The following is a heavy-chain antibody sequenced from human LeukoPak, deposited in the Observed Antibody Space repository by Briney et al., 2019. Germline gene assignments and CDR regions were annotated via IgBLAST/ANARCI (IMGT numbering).Heavy chain of an antibody. CDR2: SNEDGSTT. J-gene: IGHJ4*02. V-gene: IGHV3-74*01. D-gene: IGHD1-26*01. Sequence: GGSLGLSCAASGFTFSSNWMHWVRQAPGKGLVWVSRSNEDGSTTNYADSVKGRFTISRDNAKNTLYLQMNSLTAEDTAVYYCIRDLGGRSGHWGQGTLVTVSS. CDR3: IRDLGGRSGH. CDR1: GFTFSSNW.